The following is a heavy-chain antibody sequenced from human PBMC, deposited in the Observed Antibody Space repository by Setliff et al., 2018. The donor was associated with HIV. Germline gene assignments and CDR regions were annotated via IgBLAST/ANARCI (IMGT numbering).Heavy chain of an antibody. CDR1: GYTFTDFY. CDR3: ARAHYLVAETRNWFDP. D-gene: IGHD5-12*01. V-gene: IGHV1-2*06. Sequence: VASVKVSCKAFGYTFTDFYIHWMRQAPGQGLEWMGRINPKSGVANYLKRFEGRVAMTSDTSTNTAHMELIRPRFDDTAVYYCARAHYLVAETRNWFDPWGQGTLVTVSS. CDR2: INPKSGVA. J-gene: IGHJ5*02.